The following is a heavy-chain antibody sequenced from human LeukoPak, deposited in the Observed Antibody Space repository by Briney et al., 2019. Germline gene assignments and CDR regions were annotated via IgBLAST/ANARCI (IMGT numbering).Heavy chain of an antibody. CDR1: GYSFTSYW. CDR3: ARAFYSGSWYGIWFDP. CDR2: IYPGDSDT. Sequence: GESLKISCKGSGYSFTSYWIGWVRQMPGKGLEWMGIIYPGDSDTRYSPSFQGQITISANKSISTAYLQWSSLKGSDTAMYYCARAFYSGSWYGIWFDPWGQGTLVTVSS. V-gene: IGHV5-51*01. J-gene: IGHJ5*02. D-gene: IGHD6-13*01.